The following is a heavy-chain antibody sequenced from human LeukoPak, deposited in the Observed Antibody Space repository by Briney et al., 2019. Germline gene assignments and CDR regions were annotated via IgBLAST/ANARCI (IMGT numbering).Heavy chain of an antibody. CDR3: ARDRGTWNDDGFDY. CDR2: IYYSGST. V-gene: IGHV4-39*07. CDR1: GDSISSTNYY. D-gene: IGHD1-1*01. J-gene: IGHJ4*02. Sequence: SETLSLTCTVSGDSISSTNYYWGWIRQPPGKGLEWIGSIYYSGSTFNNPSLKSRVTISVDTSKNQFSLKLSSVTAADTAVYYCARDRGTWNDDGFDYWGQGTLVTASS.